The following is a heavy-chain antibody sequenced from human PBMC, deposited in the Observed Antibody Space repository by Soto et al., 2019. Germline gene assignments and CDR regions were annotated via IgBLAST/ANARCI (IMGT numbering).Heavy chain of an antibody. D-gene: IGHD2-21*02. V-gene: IGHV4-61*01. J-gene: IGHJ5*02. Sequence: QVHLQASGPGLVKPSETLSLTCTVSGGSVSSGFYYWCWIQQPPGKRLEWIGSFYYSGSTNYSPSLKSRGTISLDTSKQQFSLKLSSVTAADTAVYFCARDRGGGDPGIDWFHPWCQGTLVTVSS. CDR1: GGSVSSGFYY. CDR2: FYYSGST. CDR3: ARDRGGGDPGIDWFHP.